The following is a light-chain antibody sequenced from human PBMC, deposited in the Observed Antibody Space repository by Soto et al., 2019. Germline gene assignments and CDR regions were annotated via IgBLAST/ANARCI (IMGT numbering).Light chain of an antibody. CDR2: GAS. CDR3: QKYGSSPPFT. J-gene: IGKJ3*01. Sequence: EIVLTQSPGTLSLSPGERATLSCRASQSVSSSYLAWYQQKPRQAPRLLINGASSGATGIPDRFSGSGSATDFTLTISRLEPEDFAVYYCQKYGSSPPFTFGPGTKVDIK. CDR1: QSVSSSY. V-gene: IGKV3-20*01.